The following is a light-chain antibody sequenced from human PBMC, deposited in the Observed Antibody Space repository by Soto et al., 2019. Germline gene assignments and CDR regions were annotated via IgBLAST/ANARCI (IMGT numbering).Light chain of an antibody. J-gene: IGLJ2*01. CDR3: SSYTSSSTLV. Sequence: QAVVTQPASVSGSPGQSITISCTGTSSDVGGYNYVSWYQQHPGIAPKLMISEVSNRPSGVSNRFSGSKSGNTASLTISGLQAEDEADYYCSSYTSSSTLVFGGGTKVTVL. V-gene: IGLV2-14*01. CDR1: SSDVGGYNY. CDR2: EVS.